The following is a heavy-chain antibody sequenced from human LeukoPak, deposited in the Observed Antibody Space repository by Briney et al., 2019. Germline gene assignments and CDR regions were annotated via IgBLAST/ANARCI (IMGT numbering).Heavy chain of an antibody. V-gene: IGHV3-23*01. Sequence: GGSLRLSCAASGFTFSSYAMSWVRQAPGKGLEWVSAISGSGGSTYYADSVKGRFTISRDNSKNTLYLQMNNLKTEDTAVYYCARDTAAALDFWGQGTLVTVSS. J-gene: IGHJ4*02. CDR2: ISGSGGST. D-gene: IGHD6-25*01. CDR1: GFTFSSYA. CDR3: ARDTAAALDF.